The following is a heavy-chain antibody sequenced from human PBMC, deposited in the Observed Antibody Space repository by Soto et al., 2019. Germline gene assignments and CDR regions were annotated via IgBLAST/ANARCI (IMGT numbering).Heavy chain of an antibody. Sequence: GGSLRLSCAASGFTFSSCAMGWVRQAPGKGLEWVSSISSSSSYIYYADSVKGRFTISRDNAKNSLYLQMNSLRAEDTAVYYCARGGGTAMVPTYYYGMDVWGQGTTVTVSS. CDR2: ISSSSSYI. D-gene: IGHD5-18*01. V-gene: IGHV3-21*01. J-gene: IGHJ6*02. CDR3: ARGGGTAMVPTYYYGMDV. CDR1: GFTFSSCA.